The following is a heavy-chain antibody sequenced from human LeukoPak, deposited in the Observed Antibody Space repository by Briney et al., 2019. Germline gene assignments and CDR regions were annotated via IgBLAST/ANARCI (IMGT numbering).Heavy chain of an antibody. CDR3: ARDYGGNSV. CDR2: INHSGST. D-gene: IGHD4-23*01. CDR1: GGSFSGYY. Sequence: SETLSLTCAVYGGSFSGYYWSWIRQPPGKGLEWIGEINHSGSTNYNPSLKSRVTISVDTSKNQFSLKLSSVTAADTAVYYCARDYGGNSVWGQGALVTVSS. V-gene: IGHV4-34*01. J-gene: IGHJ4*02.